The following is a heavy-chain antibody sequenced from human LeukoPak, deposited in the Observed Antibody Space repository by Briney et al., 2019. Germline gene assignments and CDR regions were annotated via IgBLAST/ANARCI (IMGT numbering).Heavy chain of an antibody. CDR3: ARDRVVAFGAFDI. Sequence: GGSLRLSCAASTFTVSSDYMSWVCQAPGKGLEWVSVIYSGGTTYYADSVKGRFTISRDNSKNTLYLQMNSLRVEDTAVYYCARDRVVAFGAFDIWGQGTMVTVSS. J-gene: IGHJ3*02. V-gene: IGHV3-53*01. CDR2: IYSGGTT. CDR1: TFTVSSDY. D-gene: IGHD3-22*01.